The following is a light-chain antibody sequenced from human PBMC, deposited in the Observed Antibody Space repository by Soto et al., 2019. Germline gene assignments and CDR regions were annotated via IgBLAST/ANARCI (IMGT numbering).Light chain of an antibody. Sequence: QSALTQSPSVSGSPGQSVTISCTGTSSDVGAYNRVSWYQQPPGTAPELVIYEVSNRPSGVPDRFSGSKSGNTASLTISGLQPEDEADYYGSSFTSDSTFVFGAGTKVTVL. V-gene: IGLV2-18*02. CDR2: EVS. J-gene: IGLJ1*01. CDR1: SSDVGAYNR. CDR3: SSFTSDSTFV.